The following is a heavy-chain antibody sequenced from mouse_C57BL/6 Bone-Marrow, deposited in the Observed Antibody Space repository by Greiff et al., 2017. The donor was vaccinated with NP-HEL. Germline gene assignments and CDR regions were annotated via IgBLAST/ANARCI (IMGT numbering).Heavy chain of an antibody. D-gene: IGHD2-1*01. CDR3: TNIWYHDY. V-gene: IGHV1-15*01. J-gene: IGHJ2*01. CDR2: IDPETGGT. Sequence: QVPLPQSGAELVGPGASVTLSFKASGYTFTDYEMHWVKQTPVPGLGWIGAIDPETGGTAYNQKFKGKAILTADKSSSTAYMELRSLTSEDSAVYYCTNIWYHDYWGQGTTLTVSS. CDR1: GYTFTDYE.